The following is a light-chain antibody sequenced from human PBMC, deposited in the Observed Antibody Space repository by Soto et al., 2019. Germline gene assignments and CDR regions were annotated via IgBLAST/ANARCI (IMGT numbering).Light chain of an antibody. V-gene: IGLV1-40*01. CDR1: SSNIGAGYD. J-gene: IGLJ3*02. CDR3: QSYDSGLSGSV. CDR2: TNG. Sequence: QSLLTQPPSVSGAPGQRVTISCTGTSSNIGAGYDVNWYQHLPGAAPKLLIYTNGNRPSGVPDRFSGSKSGTSASLAITGLQAEDEADYYCQSYDSGLSGSVFGGGTKVTVL.